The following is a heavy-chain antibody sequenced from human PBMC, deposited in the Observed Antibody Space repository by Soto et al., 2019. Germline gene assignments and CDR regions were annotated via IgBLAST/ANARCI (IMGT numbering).Heavy chain of an antibody. V-gene: IGHV3-7*01. Sequence: EVQLVESGGGLVQPGGSLRLSCAASGFTFSTYWMSWVRQAPGKGLEWVANIKEDGSEKYYVDSVKGRFTIARDNAKNSLYLQMSSLRAEDTAVYYCARAGNTGSVDYWGQGTLVTVSS. CDR1: GFTFSTYW. D-gene: IGHD1-1*01. CDR2: IKEDGSEK. CDR3: ARAGNTGSVDY. J-gene: IGHJ4*02.